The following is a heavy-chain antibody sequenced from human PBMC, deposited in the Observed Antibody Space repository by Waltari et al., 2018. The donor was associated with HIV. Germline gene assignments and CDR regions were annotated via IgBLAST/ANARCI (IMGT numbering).Heavy chain of an antibody. CDR3: ARGEQSAHGPSDY. CDR1: GFTFRDSY. J-gene: IGHJ4*02. Sequence: QVQLEESGGELVTPGGSLRLSCAASGFTFRDSYMSWMRQAPGKGLEWIAHISRGGSSTYYADSVKGRFTISRDNAKNSLYLQMLSLRAEDTAIYYCARGEQSAHGPSDYWGQGTLVTVSS. V-gene: IGHV3-11*01. CDR2: ISRGGSST. D-gene: IGHD4-17*01.